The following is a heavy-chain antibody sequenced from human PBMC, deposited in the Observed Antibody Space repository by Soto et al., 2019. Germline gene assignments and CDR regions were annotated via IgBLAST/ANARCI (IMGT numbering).Heavy chain of an antibody. D-gene: IGHD2-2*01. V-gene: IGHV3-7*05. CDR3: ARVGYCSSTSCYARLYYFDY. Sequence: GGSLRLSCAASGFTFSSYWMSWVRQAPGKGLEWVANIKQDGSEKYYVDSVKGRFTISRDNAKNSLYLQMNSLRAEDTAVYYCARVGYCSSTSCYARLYYFDYWGQGTLVTVSS. CDR1: GFTFSSYW. J-gene: IGHJ4*02. CDR2: IKQDGSEK.